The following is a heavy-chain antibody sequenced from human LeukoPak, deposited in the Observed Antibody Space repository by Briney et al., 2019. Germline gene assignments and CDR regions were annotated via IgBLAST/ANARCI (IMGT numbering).Heavy chain of an antibody. Sequence: SETLSLTCTVSGGSISSGGYYWSWIRQHPGKGLEWIGYIYYSGSTYYNPSLKSRVTISVDTSKNQFSLKLSSVTAADTAVYYCARASTYYYGSGSYSRFDYWGQGTLVTVSS. D-gene: IGHD3-10*01. J-gene: IGHJ4*02. CDR2: IYYSGST. CDR1: GGSISSGGYY. CDR3: ARASTYYYGSGSYSRFDY. V-gene: IGHV4-31*03.